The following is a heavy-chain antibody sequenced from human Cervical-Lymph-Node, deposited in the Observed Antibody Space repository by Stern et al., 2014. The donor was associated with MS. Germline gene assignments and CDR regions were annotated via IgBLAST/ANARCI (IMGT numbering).Heavy chain of an antibody. V-gene: IGHV7-4-1*02. D-gene: IGHD2-21*01. CDR1: GYTFTDYA. CDR3: ARDYASLDWRGQYYFDY. J-gene: IGHJ4*02. Sequence: QVQLVQSGSELKKPGASVKVSCMTSGYTFTDYALNWVRQAPGQGLEWMGWINTNTGTPTYAQGFTGRVVFSLDTSGTTVYMQISGLKAEDTALYFCARDYASLDWRGQYYFDYWGQGTLVTVSS. CDR2: INTNTGTP.